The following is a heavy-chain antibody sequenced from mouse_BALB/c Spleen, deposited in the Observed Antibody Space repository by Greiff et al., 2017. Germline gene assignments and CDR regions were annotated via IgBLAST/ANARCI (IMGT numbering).Heavy chain of an antibody. CDR3: NTIWIFFDY. V-gene: IGHV14-4*02. Sequence: VQLKQSGAELVRPGASVKLSCTASGFNIKDYYMHWVKQRPEQGLEWIGWIDPENGDTEYAPKFQGKATMTADTSSNTAYLQLSSLTSEDTAVYYCNTIWIFFDYWGQGTTLTVSS. J-gene: IGHJ2*01. CDR2: IDPENGDT. CDR1: GFNIKDYY.